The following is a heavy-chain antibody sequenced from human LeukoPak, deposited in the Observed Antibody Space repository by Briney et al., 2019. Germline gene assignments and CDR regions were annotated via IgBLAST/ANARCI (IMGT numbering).Heavy chain of an antibody. J-gene: IGHJ4*02. CDR1: GFTFSNYW. CDR2: INNDGSTT. V-gene: IGHV3-74*01. CDR3: VRLLDVDY. Sequence: GGSLRLSCAASGFTFSNYWMHWVRQAQGKGLVWVSRINNDGSTTNYADSVKGRFTISRDNAKNTLYLQMNSLRAEDTAVYYCVRLLDVDYWGQGTLVTVSS. D-gene: IGHD3-3*01.